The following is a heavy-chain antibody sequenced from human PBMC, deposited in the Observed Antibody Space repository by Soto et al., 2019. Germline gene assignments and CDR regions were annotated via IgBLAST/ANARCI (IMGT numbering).Heavy chain of an antibody. Sequence: PGESLKISCKGSGYSFTIYWIGWVRQMSEKGLEGMGIIYPGDSDTRYSPSFQGQVTISADRSISTAYLQWGSLKASDTAMYYGARHTWSSRSPAAFDYWGQGTQVTVSS. CDR2: IYPGDSDT. CDR1: GYSFTIYW. D-gene: IGHD1-26*01. CDR3: ARHTWSSRSPAAFDY. V-gene: IGHV5-51*01. J-gene: IGHJ4*02.